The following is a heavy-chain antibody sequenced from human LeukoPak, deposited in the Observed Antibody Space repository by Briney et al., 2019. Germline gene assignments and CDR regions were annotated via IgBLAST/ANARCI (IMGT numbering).Heavy chain of an antibody. J-gene: IGHJ4*02. V-gene: IGHV3-21*01. D-gene: IGHD1-20*01. CDR3: AIDMSRYSWDY. Sequence: PGGSLRLFCAASGFTFSSYSMNWVRQAPGKGLEWVSSISSSSSYIYYADSVKGRFTISRDNAKNSLYLQRNRLRAEDRAVYYCAIDMSRYSWDYWGQGTLVTVSS. CDR1: GFTFSSYS. CDR2: ISSSSSYI.